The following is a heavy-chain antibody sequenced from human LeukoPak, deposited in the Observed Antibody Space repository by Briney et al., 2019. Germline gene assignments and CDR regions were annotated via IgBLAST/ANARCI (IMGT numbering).Heavy chain of an antibody. Sequence: GGSLSLSCAACGWIFSSYPMGGVRQAPGRGLDGVAAIHDGGGSTYYADSVKGRFTISRDNSKNTLYLQMNSLRAEDTAVYDCEKGRMGATLDFDYWGQGTLVTVSS. CDR2: IHDGGGST. CDR1: GWIFSSYP. CDR3: EKGRMGATLDFDY. J-gene: IGHJ4*02. V-gene: IGHV3-23*01. D-gene: IGHD1-26*01.